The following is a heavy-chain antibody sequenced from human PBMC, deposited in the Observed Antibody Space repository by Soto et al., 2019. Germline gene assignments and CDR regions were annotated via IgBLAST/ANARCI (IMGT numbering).Heavy chain of an antibody. CDR1: GFSFSGYS. D-gene: IGHD4-17*01. Sequence: EVQMVESGGGLVQPGGSLRLSCAASGFSFSGYSMNWVRLTPGKGLEWVSYISGSGRPISYADSVRGRFTISRDNAKNTLYMQMDSLRDDDTALYYCARDLHYGFDYWGQGTPVTVSS. CDR3: ARDLHYGFDY. V-gene: IGHV3-48*02. CDR2: ISGSGRPI. J-gene: IGHJ4*02.